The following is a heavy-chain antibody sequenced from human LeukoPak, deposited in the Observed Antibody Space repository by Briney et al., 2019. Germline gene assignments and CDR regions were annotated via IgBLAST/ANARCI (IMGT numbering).Heavy chain of an antibody. CDR3: ARCDCRLEYSSSSLRDYYYYMDV. CDR2: IFPIFGTP. Sequence: ASVKVSCKASGGSFSSYAISWVRPAPGQGGEWMGGIFPIFGTPNYAQKFQGRDTIPTDESTSPAYMELGSLRSEHTAVYYGARCDCRLEYSSSSLRDYYYYMDVWGKGTTVTVSS. D-gene: IGHD6-6*01. J-gene: IGHJ6*03. CDR1: GGSFSSYA. V-gene: IGHV1-69*05.